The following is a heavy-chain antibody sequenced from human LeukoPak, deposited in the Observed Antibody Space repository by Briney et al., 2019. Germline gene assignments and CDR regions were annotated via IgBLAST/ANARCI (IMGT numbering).Heavy chain of an antibody. D-gene: IGHD2-15*01. CDR1: GGPFSGYY. V-gene: IGHV4-34*01. CDR2: INHSGST. Sequence: SETLSLTCAVYGGPFSGYYWSWIRQPPGKGLEWIGEINHSGSTNYNPSLKSRVTISVDTSKNQFSLKLSSVTAADTAVYYCASRNIWRRIRYYGMDVWGQGTTVTVSS. CDR3: ASRNIWRRIRYYGMDV. J-gene: IGHJ6*02.